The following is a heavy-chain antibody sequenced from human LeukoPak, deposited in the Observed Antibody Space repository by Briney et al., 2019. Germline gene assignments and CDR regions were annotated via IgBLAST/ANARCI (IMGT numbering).Heavy chain of an antibody. CDR3: ARSVLLGYCSSTSCSKGTFDY. CDR2: IYYSGST. J-gene: IGHJ4*02. V-gene: IGHV4-59*01. Sequence: SETLSLTCTVSGGSISSYYWSWIRQPPGKGLEWIGYIYYSGSTNYNPSLKSRVTISVDTSKNQFSLKLSSATAADTAVYYCARSVLLGYCSSTSCSKGTFDYWGQGTLVTVSS. D-gene: IGHD2-2*01. CDR1: GGSISSYY.